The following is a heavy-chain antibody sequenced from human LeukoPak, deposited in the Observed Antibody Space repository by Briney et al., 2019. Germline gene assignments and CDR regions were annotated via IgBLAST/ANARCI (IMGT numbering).Heavy chain of an antibody. CDR2: TSASGGTT. CDR3: AKGQSSSGLRNYFDY. D-gene: IGHD3-22*01. CDR1: GFTFSSYA. J-gene: IGHJ4*02. Sequence: PGESLRLSCAASGFTFSSYAMSWVRQAPGKGLEWVSGTSASGGTTYYADSVKGRFTISRDNSKNTLYLQMNSLRAEDTAVYYCAKGQSSSGLRNYFDYWGQGTLVTVSS. V-gene: IGHV3-23*01.